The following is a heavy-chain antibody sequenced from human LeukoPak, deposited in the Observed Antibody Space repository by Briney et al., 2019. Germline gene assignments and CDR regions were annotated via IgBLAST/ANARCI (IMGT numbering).Heavy chain of an antibody. CDR1: GGSISSYY. D-gene: IGHD3-10*01. J-gene: IGHJ5*02. V-gene: IGHV4-59*01. CDR2: IYYSGST. Sequence: SETLSLTCTVSGGSISSYYWSWIRQPPGKGLEWIGYIYYSGSTNYNPSLKSRVTISVDTSKNQFSPKLSSVTAADTAVYYRARNPTMVRGVIDRNWFDPWGQGTLVTVSS. CDR3: ARNPTMVRGVIDRNWFDP.